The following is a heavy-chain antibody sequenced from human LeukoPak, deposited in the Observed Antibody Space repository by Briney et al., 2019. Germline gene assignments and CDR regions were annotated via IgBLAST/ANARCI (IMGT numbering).Heavy chain of an antibody. D-gene: IGHD6-13*01. CDR3: AREAAVQLMTIQKVYGMDV. Sequence: ASVKVSCNASGYTFTGYYMHWVRQAPGQGLEWMGWINPNSGGTNYAQKFQGRVTMTRDTSISTAYMEMSRLRSDDTAVYYCAREAAVQLMTIQKVYGMDVWGQGTTVTVSS. CDR1: GYTFTGYY. V-gene: IGHV1-2*02. J-gene: IGHJ6*02. CDR2: INPNSGGT.